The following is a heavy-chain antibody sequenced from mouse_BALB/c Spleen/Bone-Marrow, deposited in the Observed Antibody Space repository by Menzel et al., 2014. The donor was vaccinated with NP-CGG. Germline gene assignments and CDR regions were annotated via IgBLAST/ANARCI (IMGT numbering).Heavy chain of an antibody. CDR3: ARDDDSYAMDY. CDR1: GFSLTSYS. D-gene: IGHD2-3*01. V-gene: IGHV2-9*02. Sequence: VQGVESGPGLVAPSQSLSITCTVSGFSLTSYSVHWVRQPPGKGLEWLGVIWAGGSTNYNSALMSRLSISKDNSKSXVFLKMSSLQTDDTAMFYCARDDDSYAMDYWGQGTSVTVSS. J-gene: IGHJ4*01. CDR2: IWAGGST.